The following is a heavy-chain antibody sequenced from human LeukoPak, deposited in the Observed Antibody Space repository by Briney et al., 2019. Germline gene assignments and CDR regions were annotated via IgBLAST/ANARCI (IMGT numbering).Heavy chain of an antibody. CDR3: ARDPRLHYYDSSGADY. J-gene: IGHJ4*02. CDR1: GYTFTSYY. CDR2: INPSGGST. D-gene: IGHD3-22*01. Sequence: ASVKVSCKASGYTFTSYYMHWVRQAPGQGLEWMGIINPSGGSTSYAQKFQGRVTMTRDMSTSTVYMELSSLRSEDTAVYYCARDPRLHYYDSSGADYWGQGTLVTVSS. V-gene: IGHV1-46*01.